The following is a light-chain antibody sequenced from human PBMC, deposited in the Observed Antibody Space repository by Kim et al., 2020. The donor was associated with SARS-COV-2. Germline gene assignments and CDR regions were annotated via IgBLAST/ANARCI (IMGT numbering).Light chain of an antibody. V-gene: IGKV3-20*01. CDR1: QNILSSY. J-gene: IGKJ5*01. Sequence: PGERATLSCTTSQNILSSYLAWYPQKPGQAPRLLIYGASSRATGIPDRFTGSGSGTDFTLTISRLEPEDFAVYYCQQYGNSPLVTFGQGTRLEIK. CDR3: QQYGNSPLVT. CDR2: GAS.